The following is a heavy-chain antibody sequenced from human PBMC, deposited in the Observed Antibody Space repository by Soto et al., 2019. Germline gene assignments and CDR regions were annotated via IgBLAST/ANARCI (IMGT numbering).Heavy chain of an antibody. Sequence: QVQLVQSGAEVERPGSSVKVSCKTSGGTTSSYTIGWVRQAPGQGLEWMGNIVPMINKIDYAQKFQGRVTITADKATRTVYMELNSLRSEDTAGYFCALRTGNWNPLADWGQGTLVTVSS. J-gene: IGHJ4*02. CDR1: GGTTSSYT. CDR2: IVPMINKI. D-gene: IGHD1-1*01. V-gene: IGHV1-69*02. CDR3: ALRTGNWNPLAD.